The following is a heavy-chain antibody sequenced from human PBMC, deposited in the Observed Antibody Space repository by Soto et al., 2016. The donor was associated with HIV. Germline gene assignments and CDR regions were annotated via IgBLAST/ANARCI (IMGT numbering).Heavy chain of an antibody. V-gene: IGHV3-48*04. CDR2: ISSSSSTI. D-gene: IGHD6-25*01. CDR3: ARDASSGNHLDY. Sequence: EVQLVESGGGLVQPGGSLRLSCAASGFTFSSYSMNWVRQAPGKGLEWVSYISSSSSTIYYADSVKGRFTISRDNAKNSLYLTNEITSEPKTRLHYYCARDASSGNHLDYVGPGDVPVTVS. CDR1: GFTFSSYS. J-gene: IGHJ4*02.